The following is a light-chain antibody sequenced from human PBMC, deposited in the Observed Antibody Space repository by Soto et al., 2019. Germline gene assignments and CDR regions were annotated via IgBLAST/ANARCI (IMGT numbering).Light chain of an antibody. CDR3: QQYGSSPPT. CDR2: DAS. CDR1: QSVGSY. J-gene: IGKJ1*01. Sequence: PGERATLSCRASQSVGSYLAWYQHKPGQAPRLLIYDASNRATGVPARFSGSGSGTDFTLTISRLEPEDFAVYYCQQYGSSPPTFGQGTKVDIK. V-gene: IGKV3-20*01.